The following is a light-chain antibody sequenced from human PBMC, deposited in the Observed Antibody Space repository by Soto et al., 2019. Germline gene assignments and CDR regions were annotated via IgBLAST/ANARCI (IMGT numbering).Light chain of an antibody. CDR2: GAS. CDR1: QTVNSRY. CDR3: QQYDDSIT. V-gene: IGKV3-20*01. Sequence: EIVLTQSPDTLSLSPGESATLSCRASQTVNSRYLAWYQQKAGRAPRLLIYGASNRATGIPDRFSGSGSGTDFTLTISRLEPEDFGVFYCQQYDDSITFGQGTRLE. J-gene: IGKJ5*01.